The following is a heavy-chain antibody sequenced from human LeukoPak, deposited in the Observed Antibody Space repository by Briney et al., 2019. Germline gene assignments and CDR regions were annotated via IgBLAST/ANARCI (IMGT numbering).Heavy chain of an antibody. CDR1: GFTFSSYS. CDR2: ISSSSSYI. CDR3: ARDGDTAMVSDY. D-gene: IGHD5-18*01. Sequence: GGSLRLSCAASGFTFSSYSMNWVRQAPGKGLEWVSSISSSSSYIYYADSVKGRFTISRDNAKNSLYLQMNSLGAEDTAVYYCARDGDTAMVSDYWGQGTLVTVSS. V-gene: IGHV3-21*01. J-gene: IGHJ4*02.